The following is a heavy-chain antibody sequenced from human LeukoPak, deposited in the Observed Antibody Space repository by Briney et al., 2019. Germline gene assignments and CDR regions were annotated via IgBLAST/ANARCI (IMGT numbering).Heavy chain of an antibody. J-gene: IGHJ4*02. CDR3: ARGRPTNLGGIY. V-gene: IGHV1-8*01. Sequence: ASVKVSCKASGYTFTSHHINWVRQAAGQGLEWMGWMNPDTGNTVYAQKFQGRVTMTWDTSISTANMELGSLRSEDTAVYYCARGRPTNLGGIYWGQGTQVTVSS. D-gene: IGHD7-27*01. CDR1: GYTFTSHH. CDR2: MNPDTGNT.